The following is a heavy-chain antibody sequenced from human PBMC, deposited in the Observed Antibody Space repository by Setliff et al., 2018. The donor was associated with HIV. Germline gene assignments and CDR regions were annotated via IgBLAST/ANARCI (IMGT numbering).Heavy chain of an antibody. Sequence: SETLSLTCAVYGGSFSAYYWTWIRQPPGKGLEWIGEINHSGSTNYNPSLKSRVTISVDTSKNQFSLELRSVTAADTAIYYCARSDLDNGSGYFDYYSYYMDVWGRGTTVTISS. V-gene: IGHV4-34*01. J-gene: IGHJ6*03. CDR1: GGSFSAYY. CDR3: ARSDLDNGSGYFDYYSYYMDV. CDR2: INHSGST. D-gene: IGHD3-22*01.